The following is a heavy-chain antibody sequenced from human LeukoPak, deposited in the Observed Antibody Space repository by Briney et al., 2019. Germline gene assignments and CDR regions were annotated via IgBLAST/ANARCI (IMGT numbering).Heavy chain of an antibody. CDR2: TYYRSKWYN. CDR1: GDSVSSNSAA. CDR3: ASSNYSNYYYYYGMDV. J-gene: IGHJ6*02. Sequence: SQTLSLTCAISGDSVSSNSAAWTWNRQSPSRGLEWLGRTYYRSKWYNDYAVSVKSRITINTDTSKNKFSLQLYSVTPEDTSVYYCASSNYSNYYYYYGMDVWGQGTTVTVSS. V-gene: IGHV6-1*01. D-gene: IGHD4-11*01.